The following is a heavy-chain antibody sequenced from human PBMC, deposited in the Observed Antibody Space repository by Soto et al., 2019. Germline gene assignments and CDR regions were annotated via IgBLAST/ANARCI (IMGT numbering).Heavy chain of an antibody. Sequence: GGSLRLSCAASGFTFSSYAMSWVRQAPGKGLEWVSAISGSGGSTYYADSVKGRFTISRDNSKNTLYLQMNSLRAEDTAVYYCAKPAGGSGSYYVAHYFDYWGQGTLVTVSS. CDR3: AKPAGGSGSYYVAHYFDY. V-gene: IGHV3-23*01. CDR2: ISGSGGST. D-gene: IGHD1-26*01. CDR1: GFTFSSYA. J-gene: IGHJ4*02.